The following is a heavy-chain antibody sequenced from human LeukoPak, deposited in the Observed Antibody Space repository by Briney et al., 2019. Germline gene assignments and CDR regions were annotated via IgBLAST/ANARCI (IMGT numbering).Heavy chain of an antibody. CDR1: GFTFRTYW. CDR3: ARDGYWNYFDY. CDR2: IKQDGSDK. D-gene: IGHD5-18*01. V-gene: IGHV3-7*01. J-gene: IGHJ4*02. Sequence: GGSLRLSCAVSGFTFRTYWMSWVRQAPGKGLEWVANIKQDGSDKYYVDSVKGRFTISRDNAKNSLYLQMNSLRAEDTAVYYCARDGYWNYFDYWGQGTLVTVSS.